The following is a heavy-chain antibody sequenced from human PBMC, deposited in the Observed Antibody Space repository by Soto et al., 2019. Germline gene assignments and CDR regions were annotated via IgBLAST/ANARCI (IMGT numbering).Heavy chain of an antibody. J-gene: IGHJ5*02. CDR3: AREAAGILNWFDP. D-gene: IGHD6-25*01. V-gene: IGHV4-31*03. CDR2: IDYSGRT. Sequence: QVQLQESGPGLVKPSQTLSLTCTVSGGSISSGGYYWSWIRQHPGKGLEWIGYIDYSGRTYYNPSLKSRVTISVDSSKNQFSLKLSSVTAADTAVYYCAREAAGILNWFDPWGQGTLVTVSS. CDR1: GGSISSGGYY.